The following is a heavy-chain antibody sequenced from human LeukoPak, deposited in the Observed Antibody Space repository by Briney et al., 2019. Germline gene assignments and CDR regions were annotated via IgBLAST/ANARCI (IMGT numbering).Heavy chain of an antibody. D-gene: IGHD6-13*01. CDR3: ARDGGIAGPYGMDV. J-gene: IGHJ6*02. Sequence: SVKVSCKASGGTFSSYAISWVRQAPGQGLEWMGGIIPIFGTANYAQKFQGRVTITADESTSTAYMELRSLRSDDTAVYYCARDGGIAGPYGMDVWGQGTTVTVSS. V-gene: IGHV1-69*01. CDR1: GGTFSSYA. CDR2: IIPIFGTA.